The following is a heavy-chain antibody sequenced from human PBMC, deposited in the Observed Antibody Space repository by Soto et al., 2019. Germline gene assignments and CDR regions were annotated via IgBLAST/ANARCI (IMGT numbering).Heavy chain of an antibody. CDR2: IIPIFGTA. V-gene: IGHV1-69*13. CDR1: GGTFSSYA. CDR3: ARFRYCSGGSCFWFDP. Sequence: SVKVSCKASGGTFSSYAISWVRQAPGQGLEWMGGIIPIFGTANYAQKFQGRVTITADESTSTAYMELSSLRSEDTAVYYCARFRYCSGGSCFWFDPWGQGTLVTVSS. D-gene: IGHD2-15*01. J-gene: IGHJ5*02.